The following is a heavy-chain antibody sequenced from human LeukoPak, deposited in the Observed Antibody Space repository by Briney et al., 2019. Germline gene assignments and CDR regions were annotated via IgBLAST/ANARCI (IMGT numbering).Heavy chain of an antibody. Sequence: PSETLSLTCTVSGGSISSSSYYWGWIRQPPGKGLEWVGSIYYSGSTYYNPSLKSRVTISVDTSKNQFSLKLSSVTAADTAVYYCAKTAEEYSGSYYAWSVDYWGQGTLVTVSS. V-gene: IGHV4-39*01. CDR2: IYYSGST. D-gene: IGHD1-26*01. CDR3: AKTAEEYSGSYYAWSVDY. CDR1: GGSISSSSYY. J-gene: IGHJ4*02.